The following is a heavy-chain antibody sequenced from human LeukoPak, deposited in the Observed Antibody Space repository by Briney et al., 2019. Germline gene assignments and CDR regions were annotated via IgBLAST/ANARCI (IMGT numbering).Heavy chain of an antibody. J-gene: IGHJ4*02. V-gene: IGHV3-7*01. CDR1: GFTFSNYW. Sequence: GGSLRLSCAASGFTFSNYWMSWVRQAPGKGLEWVANIKQDGSEKDSVDSLKGRFTISRDNAKNSVYLQMNSLRAEDTAVYYCARIGYSRPSFDYWGQGTLVPVSS. CDR3: ARIGYSRPSFDY. CDR2: IKQDGSEK. D-gene: IGHD5-12*01.